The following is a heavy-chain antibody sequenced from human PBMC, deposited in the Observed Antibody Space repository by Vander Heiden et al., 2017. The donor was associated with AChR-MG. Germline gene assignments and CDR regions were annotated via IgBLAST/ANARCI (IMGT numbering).Heavy chain of an antibody. CDR3: ARDHFSSSWYDYYYYYGMDV. J-gene: IGHJ6*02. CDR1: GYTFTSYG. CDR2: ISAYNGNT. Sequence: QVQLVQSGAEVKKPGASVKVSCKASGYTFTSYGISWVRQAPGQGLGWMGWISAYNGNTNYAQKLQGRVTMTTDTSTSTAYMELRSLRSDDTAVYYCARDHFSSSWYDYYYYYGMDVWGQGTTVTVSS. V-gene: IGHV1-18*01. D-gene: IGHD6-13*01.